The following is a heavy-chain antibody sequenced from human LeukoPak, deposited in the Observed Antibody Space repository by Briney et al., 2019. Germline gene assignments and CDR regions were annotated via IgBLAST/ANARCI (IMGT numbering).Heavy chain of an antibody. CDR1: VDPFSSYA. CDR3: ARDLGYYDSSGLT. CDR2: IIPIFGIA. D-gene: IGHD3-22*01. V-gene: IGHV1-69*04. J-gene: IGHJ4*02. Sequence: SVRVSCEASVDPFSSYAISWVRHAPGQGLEWMGRIIPIFGIANYTQKFQGRVTITADKSTSTAYMELSSLRSEDTAVYYCARDLGYYDSSGLTWGQGTLVTVSS.